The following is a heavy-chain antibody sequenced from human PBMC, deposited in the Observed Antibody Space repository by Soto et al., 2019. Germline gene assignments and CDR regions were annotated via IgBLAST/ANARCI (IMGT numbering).Heavy chain of an antibody. V-gene: IGHV4-61*01. J-gene: IGHJ6*02. D-gene: IGHD2-2*01. CDR1: GGSVSSGSYY. Sequence: QVQLQESGPGLVKPSETLSLTCTVSGGSVSSGSYYWSWIRQPPGKGLEWIGYIYYSGSTNYNRSLKSRVTISVDTSKNQFSLKLSSVTAADTAVYYCARGDIVVVPAAMVPYYYYGMDVWGQGTTVTVSS. CDR2: IYYSGST. CDR3: ARGDIVVVPAAMVPYYYYGMDV.